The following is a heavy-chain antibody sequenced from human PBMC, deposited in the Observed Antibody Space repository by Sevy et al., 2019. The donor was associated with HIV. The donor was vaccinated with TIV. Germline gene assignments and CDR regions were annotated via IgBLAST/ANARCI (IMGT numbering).Heavy chain of an antibody. CDR1: GFTFSDYY. CDR2: ISSSGSTI. CDR3: ARVLGDYGDHFDYFDY. Sequence: GGSLRLSCAASGFTFSDYYMSWIRQAPGKGLEWVSYISSSGSTIYYADSVKGRFTISRDNAKNSLYLQMNSLRAEDTAVYYCARVLGDYGDHFDYFDYWGQGTLVTVSS. V-gene: IGHV3-11*01. D-gene: IGHD4-17*01. J-gene: IGHJ4*02.